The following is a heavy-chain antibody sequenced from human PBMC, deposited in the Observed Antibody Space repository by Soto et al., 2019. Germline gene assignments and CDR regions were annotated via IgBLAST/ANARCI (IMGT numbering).Heavy chain of an antibody. V-gene: IGHV3-23*01. CDR1: GFTFSSYA. CDR3: AKDHSSGFDY. D-gene: IGHD3-22*01. Sequence: PGGSRRRSWAASGFTFSSYAMSWGRQAPGKGLEWVSAISGSGGSTYYADSVKGRFTISRDNSKNTLYLQMNSLRAEDTAVYYCAKDHSSGFDYWGQGTLVTVSS. CDR2: ISGSGGST. J-gene: IGHJ4*02.